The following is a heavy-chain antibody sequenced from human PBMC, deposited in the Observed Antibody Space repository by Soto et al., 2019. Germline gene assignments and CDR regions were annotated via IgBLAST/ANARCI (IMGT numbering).Heavy chain of an antibody. Sequence: EVQLLESGGGLVQPGGSLRLSCAASGFTFSSYALSWVRQAPGKGLEWVSAISGSGGSTYYADSVKGRFTISRDNSKNTLYLQRTSLRAEDTAVYYCAKDHEYSSSWLDSHNGFDPWGQGTLVTVSS. CDR2: ISGSGGST. CDR3: AKDHEYSSSWLDSHNGFDP. V-gene: IGHV3-23*01. J-gene: IGHJ5*02. CDR1: GFTFSSYA. D-gene: IGHD6-13*01.